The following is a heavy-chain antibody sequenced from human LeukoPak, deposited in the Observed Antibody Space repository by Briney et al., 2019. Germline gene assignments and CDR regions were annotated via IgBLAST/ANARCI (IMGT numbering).Heavy chain of an antibody. D-gene: IGHD6-19*01. CDR1: GYSFTSYW. V-gene: IGHV5-51*01. J-gene: IGHJ3*02. CDR3: ATLPYSSGWSIHDAFDI. CDR2: IYPGDSYT. Sequence: GESLKISCKGSGYSFTSYWIGWVRQMPGKGLELMGTIYPGDSYTRYSPSFQGQVTISADKSISTAYLQWSSLKASDTAMYYCATLPYSSGWSIHDAFDIWGQGTMVTVSS.